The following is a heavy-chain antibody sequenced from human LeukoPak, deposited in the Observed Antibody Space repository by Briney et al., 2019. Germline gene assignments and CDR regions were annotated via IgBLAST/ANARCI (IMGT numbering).Heavy chain of an antibody. V-gene: IGHV1-46*01. CDR1: GYTFSDYH. Sequence: ASVKVSCKASGYTFSDYHMHWVRQAPGQGLEWMGRIIPSGGSTTCAQKFQGRVTMTRDMSTNTVYMELSSLRSEDTAVYYCARDSYGSDYWGQGTLVTVSS. D-gene: IGHD3-16*01. CDR3: ARDSYGSDY. J-gene: IGHJ4*02. CDR2: IIPSGGST.